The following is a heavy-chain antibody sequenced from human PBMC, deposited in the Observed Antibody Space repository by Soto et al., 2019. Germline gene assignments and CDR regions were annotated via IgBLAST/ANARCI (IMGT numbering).Heavy chain of an antibody. Sequence: EVQLVESGGGLVKPGGSLRLSCAASGFTFSNAWMNWVRQAPGKGLEWVGRIKSKTDGGTTDYAAPVKGRFTISRDDSKNTLYLQMNSLKTEDTAVYYCTTEVAVYCGGDCYQAPTYWGQGTLVTVSS. J-gene: IGHJ4*02. V-gene: IGHV3-15*07. D-gene: IGHD2-21*02. CDR2: IKSKTDGGTT. CDR3: TTEVAVYCGGDCYQAPTY. CDR1: GFTFSNAW.